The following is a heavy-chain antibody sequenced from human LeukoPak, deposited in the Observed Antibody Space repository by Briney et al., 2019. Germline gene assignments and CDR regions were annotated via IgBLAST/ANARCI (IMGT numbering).Heavy chain of an antibody. CDR1: GGSISSGDYS. D-gene: IGHD3-22*01. CDR3: ARGLLKYYDRSGYYPYYFDY. Sequence: SETLSLTCAVSGGSISSGDYSWSWIRQPPGKGLEHSGYIYHSDTTYYNPSLKSRVTISVDESKNQFSLKLSSVTAADTAVYYCARGLLKYYDRSGYYPYYFDYWGQGTLVTVSS. V-gene: IGHV4-30-2*01. J-gene: IGHJ4*02. CDR2: IYHSDTT.